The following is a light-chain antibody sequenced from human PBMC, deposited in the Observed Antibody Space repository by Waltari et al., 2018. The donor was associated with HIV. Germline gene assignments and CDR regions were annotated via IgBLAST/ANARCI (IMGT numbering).Light chain of an antibody. J-gene: IGLJ2*01. CDR1: SSNIGAGYD. V-gene: IGLV1-40*01. CDR2: GYN. Sequence: QSVLSQPPSVSGAPGQRVTISCTGSSSNIGAGYDVHWYQQPPGTAPKLLIYGYNNRPSGVPDRFSGSKSGTAASLAITGLQVEDEADYYCQSYDSSLSGSVFGGGTKLTVL. CDR3: QSYDSSLSGSV.